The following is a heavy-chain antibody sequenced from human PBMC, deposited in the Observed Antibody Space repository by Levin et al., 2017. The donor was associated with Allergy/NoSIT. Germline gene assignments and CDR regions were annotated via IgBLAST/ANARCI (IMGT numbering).Heavy chain of an antibody. CDR2: ISGDGGGT. J-gene: IGHJ4*02. D-gene: IGHD4-11*01. V-gene: IGHV3-23*01. Sequence: TGGSLRLSCAASGFTFNNCAMSWVRQAPGKGLEWVSTISGDGGGTYYADSVKGRFTISRDNSKNTLYLQMNSLRDEDTAVYSCAKSDSNFVIYWGQGTPVTVSS. CDR1: GFTFNNCA. CDR3: AKSDSNFVIY.